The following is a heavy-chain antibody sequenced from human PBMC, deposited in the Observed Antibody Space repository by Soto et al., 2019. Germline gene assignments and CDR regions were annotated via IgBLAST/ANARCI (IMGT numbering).Heavy chain of an antibody. V-gene: IGHV4-39*01. CDR2: IYYSGST. CDR1: GGSISSSSYY. Sequence: KPSETLSLTCTVSGGSISSSSYYWGWIRQPLGKGLEWIGSIYYSGSTYYNPSLKSRVTISVDTSKNQFSLKLSSVTAEDTAVYYCARHGGGVGYWGQGTLVTVSS. J-gene: IGHJ4*02. D-gene: IGHD3-16*01. CDR3: ARHGGGVGY.